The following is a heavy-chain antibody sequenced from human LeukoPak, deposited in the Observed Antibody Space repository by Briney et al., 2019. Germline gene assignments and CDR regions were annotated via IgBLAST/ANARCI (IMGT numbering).Heavy chain of an antibody. CDR3: AKEGSGSYYREYYFDY. D-gene: IGHD1-26*01. Sequence: GGSLRLSCVASGFTFSSYAMNWVRQAPGKGLEWVSGISSSGSASYYADSVKGRFTISRDNSRNTLYLQMNNLSADDTAVYYCAKEGSGSYYREYYFDYWGQGTLVTVSS. CDR2: ISSSGSAS. V-gene: IGHV3-23*01. CDR1: GFTFSSYA. J-gene: IGHJ4*02.